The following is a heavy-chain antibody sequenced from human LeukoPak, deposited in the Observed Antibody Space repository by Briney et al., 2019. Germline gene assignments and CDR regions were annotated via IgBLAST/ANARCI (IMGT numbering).Heavy chain of an antibody. Sequence: ASVKVSCKASGYTFTSYDTNWVRQATGQGLEWMGWMNPNSGNTGYAQKFQGRVTITRNTSISTAYMELSSLRSEDTAVYYCARGSTSDFWSGYQYYYYYMDVWGKGTTVTVSS. V-gene: IGHV1-8*03. D-gene: IGHD3-3*01. J-gene: IGHJ6*03. CDR2: MNPNSGNT. CDR3: ARGSTSDFWSGYQYYYYYMDV. CDR1: GYTFTSYD.